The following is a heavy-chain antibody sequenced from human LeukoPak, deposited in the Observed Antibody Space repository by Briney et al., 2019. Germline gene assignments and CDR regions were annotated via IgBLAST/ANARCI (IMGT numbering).Heavy chain of an antibody. V-gene: IGHV4-30-4*08. Sequence: SQTLSLTCTVSGGSISSGDYYWSWIRQPPGKGLEWIGYIYYSGSTYYNPSLKSRVTISVDTSKNQFSLKLSSVTAADTAVYHCASSIAAAGSRSAWFDPWGQGTLVTVSS. CDR3: ASSIAAAGSRSAWFDP. D-gene: IGHD6-13*01. CDR1: GGSISSGDYY. J-gene: IGHJ5*02. CDR2: IYYSGST.